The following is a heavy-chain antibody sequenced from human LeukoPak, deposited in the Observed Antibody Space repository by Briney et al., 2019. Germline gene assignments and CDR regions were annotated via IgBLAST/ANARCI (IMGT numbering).Heavy chain of an antibody. CDR2: IYTSGST. V-gene: IGHV4-4*07. CDR3: AREVVVVVAATIDY. D-gene: IGHD2-15*01. J-gene: IGHJ4*02. CDR1: GGSISSYY. Sequence: SETLSLTCTVSGGSISSYYWSWIRQPAGKGLEWIGRIYTSGSTNYNPSLKGRVTMSVDTSKNQFSLKLSSVTAADTAVYYCAREVVVVVAATIDYWGQGTLVTVSS.